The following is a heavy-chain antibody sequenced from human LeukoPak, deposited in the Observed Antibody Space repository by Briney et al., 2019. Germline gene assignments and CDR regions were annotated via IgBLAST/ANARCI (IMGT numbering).Heavy chain of an antibody. J-gene: IGHJ4*02. CDR1: GFACSDYG. D-gene: IGHD2/OR15-2a*01. Sequence: GGSLRLSCAASGFACSDYGLHWVRQAPGKGLEWVALISTDGTNKNFADSVKGRFTISRDNSKNILYLQMSSLRAEDTAIYYCVKDSSTTWFGGDSQWGQGTLVTVSS. CDR3: VKDSSTTWFGGDSQ. V-gene: IGHV3-30*18. CDR2: ISTDGTNK.